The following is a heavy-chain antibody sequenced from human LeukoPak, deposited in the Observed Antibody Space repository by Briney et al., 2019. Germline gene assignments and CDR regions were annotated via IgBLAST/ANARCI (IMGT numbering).Heavy chain of an antibody. V-gene: IGHV3-23*01. J-gene: IGHJ4*02. CDR3: ARLSPYYYDSSGPPDY. CDR1: GFTFSSYA. Sequence: GGSLRLSCAASGFTFSSYAMSWVRQAPGKGLEWVSAISGSGGSTYYADSVKGRFTIFRDNSKNTLYLQMNSLRAEDTAVYYCARLSPYYYDSSGPPDYWGQGALVTVSS. CDR2: ISGSGGST. D-gene: IGHD3-22*01.